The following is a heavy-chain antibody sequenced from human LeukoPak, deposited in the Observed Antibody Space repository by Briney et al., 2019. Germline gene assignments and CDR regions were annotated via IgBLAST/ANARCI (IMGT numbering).Heavy chain of an antibody. CDR3: ARSQGYSSGWYFDY. J-gene: IGHJ4*02. CDR1: GGSISSRSYY. D-gene: IGHD6-19*01. CDR2: IYYSGST. V-gene: IGHV4-61*05. Sequence: SETLSLTCTVSGGSISSRSYYWGWIRQPPGKGLEWIGYIYYSGSTNYNPSLKSRVTISVDTSKNQFSLKLSSVTAADTAVYYCARSQGYSSGWYFDYWGQGTLVTVSS.